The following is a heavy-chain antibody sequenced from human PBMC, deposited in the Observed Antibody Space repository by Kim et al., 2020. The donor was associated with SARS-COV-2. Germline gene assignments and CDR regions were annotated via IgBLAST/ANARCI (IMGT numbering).Heavy chain of an antibody. J-gene: IGHJ6*02. CDR2: IWYDGSNK. D-gene: IGHD3-10*01. CDR3: ARDQIGEFYGMDV. Sequence: GRCLRLSCAASGFTFSSYGMHWVRQAPGKGLEWLAVIWYDGSNKYYADSVKGRFTISRDNSKNTLYLQMNSLRAEDTAVYYCARDQIGEFYGMDVWGQGTTVTVSS. CDR1: GFTFSSYG. V-gene: IGHV3-33*01.